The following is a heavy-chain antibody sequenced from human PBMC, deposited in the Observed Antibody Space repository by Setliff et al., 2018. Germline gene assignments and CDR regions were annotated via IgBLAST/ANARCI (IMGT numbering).Heavy chain of an antibody. CDR2: LYPNGNT. CDR1: GGSTNNYH. CDR3: AREDWNGNAFDI. Sequence: TSETLSLTCTVSGGSTNNYHWTWIRQPAGKGLEWIGRLYPNGNTNYNPSLKRRVNMSADSSKNNLSLRLKYVTAADTAVYYCAREDWNGNAFDIWGQGTMVTVS. D-gene: IGHD1-1*01. V-gene: IGHV4-4*07. J-gene: IGHJ3*02.